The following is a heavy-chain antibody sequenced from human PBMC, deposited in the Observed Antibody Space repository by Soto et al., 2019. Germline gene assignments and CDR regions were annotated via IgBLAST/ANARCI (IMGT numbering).Heavy chain of an antibody. D-gene: IGHD3-22*01. Sequence: ASVKVSCKASGYTFTSYDINWVRQATGQGLEWMGWMNPNSGNTGYAQKFQGRVTMTRNTSISTAYMELSSLRSEDTAVYYCARDWDGLVVIYYYGMDVWGQGTTVTVSS. J-gene: IGHJ6*02. CDR2: MNPNSGNT. V-gene: IGHV1-8*01. CDR1: GYTFTSYD. CDR3: ARDWDGLVVIYYYGMDV.